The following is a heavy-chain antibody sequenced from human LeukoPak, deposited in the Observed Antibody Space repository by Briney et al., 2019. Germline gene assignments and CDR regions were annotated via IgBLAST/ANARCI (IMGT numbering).Heavy chain of an antibody. J-gene: IGHJ4*02. CDR3: ARGGYFDWLSPGYFDY. V-gene: IGHV4-61*08. D-gene: IGHD3-9*01. Sequence: PSQTLSLTCTVSGGSISSGDYYWSWIRQPPGKGLEWIGYIYYSGSTNYNPSLKSRVTISVDTSKNQFSLKLSSVTAADTAVYYCARGGYFDWLSPGYFDYWGQGTLVTVSS. CDR2: IYYSGST. CDR1: GGSISSGDYY.